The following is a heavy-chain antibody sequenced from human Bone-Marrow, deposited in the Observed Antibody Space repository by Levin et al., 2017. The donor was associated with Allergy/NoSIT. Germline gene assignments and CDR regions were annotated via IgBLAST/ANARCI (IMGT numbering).Heavy chain of an antibody. CDR2: INAGTANT. Sequence: GGSLRLSCKASGYTFTDYALHWVRQAPGQRLEWMGWINAGTANTQYSQNFQGRVTLTRDTSGRTAYMELSSLTSEDTAVYYCARDRNFPDHWGQGTLVTVSS. J-gene: IGHJ4*02. D-gene: IGHD2/OR15-2a*01. V-gene: IGHV1-3*01. CDR3: ARDRNFPDH. CDR1: GYTFTDYA.